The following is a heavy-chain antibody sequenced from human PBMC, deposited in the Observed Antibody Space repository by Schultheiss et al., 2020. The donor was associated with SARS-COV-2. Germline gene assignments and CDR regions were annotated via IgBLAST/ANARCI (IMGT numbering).Heavy chain of an antibody. J-gene: IGHJ6*02. D-gene: IGHD3-3*01. CDR3: ARVYYDFWSGYQKANPRGMDV. CDR1: GFTVSSNY. V-gene: IGHV3-30*03. Sequence: GESLKISCAASGFTVSSNYMSWIRQAPGKGLEWVAVISYDGSNKYYVDSVKGRFTISRDNAKNSLYLQMNSLRAEDTAVYYCARVYYDFWSGYQKANPRGMDVWGQGTTVTVSS. CDR2: ISYDGSNK.